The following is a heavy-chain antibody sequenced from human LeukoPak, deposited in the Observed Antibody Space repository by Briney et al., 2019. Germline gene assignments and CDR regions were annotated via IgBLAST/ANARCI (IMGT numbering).Heavy chain of an antibody. D-gene: IGHD3-22*01. J-gene: IGHJ1*01. CDR2: INPSGGST. CDR3: AREPYDSSGYEYFQH. Sequence: ASVNVSCKAYRYTFTNYYMDWVRQAPGQGLEWMGVINPSGGSTSYAQNFQGRVTMTRDTSTSTVYMELSSLRSEDTAVYYCAREPYDSSGYEYFQHWGQGTLVIVSS. CDR1: RYTFTNYY. V-gene: IGHV1-46*01.